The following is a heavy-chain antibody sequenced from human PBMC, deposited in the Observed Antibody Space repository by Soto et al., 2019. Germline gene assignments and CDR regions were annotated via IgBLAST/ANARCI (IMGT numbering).Heavy chain of an antibody. CDR2: INHSGST. V-gene: IGHV4-34*01. D-gene: IGHD1-26*01. CDR3: ARGGNPIVGATRGGSPGGGMDV. Sequence: QVQLQQWGAGLLKPSETLSLTCAVYGGSFSGYYWSWIRQPPGKGLEWIGEINHSGSTNYNPSLKSRVTISVDTSKNQFSLKLSSVTAAETAVYYCARGGNPIVGATRGGSPGGGMDVWGQGTTVTVSS. J-gene: IGHJ6*02. CDR1: GGSFSGYY.